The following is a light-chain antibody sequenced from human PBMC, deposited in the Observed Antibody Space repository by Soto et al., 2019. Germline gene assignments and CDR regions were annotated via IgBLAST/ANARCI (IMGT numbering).Light chain of an antibody. V-gene: IGKV1-39*01. Sequence: DIQMTQSPSTLSGSVGDRVTITCRASQTISSWLAWYQQKPGKAPKLLIYAASSLQSEVPSRFSGSGSGTDFTLTISSLQPEDFAAYYCQQSYSTPITFGQGTRLEIK. CDR2: AAS. CDR3: QQSYSTPIT. J-gene: IGKJ5*01. CDR1: QTISSW.